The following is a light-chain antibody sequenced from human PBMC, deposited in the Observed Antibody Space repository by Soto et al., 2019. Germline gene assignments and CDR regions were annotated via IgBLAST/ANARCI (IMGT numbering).Light chain of an antibody. Sequence: EIVLTQSPGTLSLSPGERATFSCRASQTVSSGYLAWYQQRPGQAPRLLISGASRRAAGIPDKFSGSGSGRDFTLIISRLEPEDVAVYFCQQYGSSPLTFGGGTKVDIK. CDR3: QQYGSSPLT. CDR2: GAS. J-gene: IGKJ4*01. CDR1: QTVSSGY. V-gene: IGKV3-20*01.